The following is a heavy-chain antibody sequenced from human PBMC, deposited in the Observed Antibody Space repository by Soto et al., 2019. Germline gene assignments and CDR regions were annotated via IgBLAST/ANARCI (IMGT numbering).Heavy chain of an antibody. D-gene: IGHD1-1*01. V-gene: IGHV1-69*13. CDR1: GGTFSSYA. J-gene: IGHJ6*02. CDR2: IIPIFGTA. CDR3: ARGEGRNLYYYYYGMDV. Sequence: SVKVSCKASGGTFSSYAISWVRQAPGQGLEWMGGIIPIFGTANYAQKFQGRVTITADESTSTAYMELSSLRSEDTAVYYCARGEGRNLYYYYYGMDVWGQGTTVTVSS.